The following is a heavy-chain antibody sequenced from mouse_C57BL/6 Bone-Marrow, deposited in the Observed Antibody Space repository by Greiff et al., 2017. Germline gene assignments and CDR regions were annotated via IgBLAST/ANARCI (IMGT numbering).Heavy chain of an antibody. Sequence: VQLVESGPGLVAPSQSLSITCTVSGFSLTSYGVHWVRQPPGKGLEWLVVIWSDGSTTYNSALKSRLSISKDNSKSQVFLKMNSLQTDDTAMYYCARQGSYYDYDGYAMDYWGQGTSVTVSS. CDR1: GFSLTSYG. J-gene: IGHJ4*01. CDR2: IWSDGST. D-gene: IGHD2-4*01. CDR3: ARQGSYYDYDGYAMDY. V-gene: IGHV2-6-1*01.